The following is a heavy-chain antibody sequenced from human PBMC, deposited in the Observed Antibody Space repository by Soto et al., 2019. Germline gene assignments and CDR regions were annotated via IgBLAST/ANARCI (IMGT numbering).Heavy chain of an antibody. CDR3: ARLLRELGPFPDY. V-gene: IGHV4-30-4*08. J-gene: IGHJ4*02. Sequence: PSEILPLTWTVSGGYISSGDYYWSRIRQPPGKGLEWIGYIYYSGSTYYNPSLKSRVTISVDTSKNQFSLKLSSVTAADTAVYYCARLLRELGPFPDYWGQGTLVTVSS. CDR1: GGYISSGDYY. D-gene: IGHD1-26*01. CDR2: IYYSGST.